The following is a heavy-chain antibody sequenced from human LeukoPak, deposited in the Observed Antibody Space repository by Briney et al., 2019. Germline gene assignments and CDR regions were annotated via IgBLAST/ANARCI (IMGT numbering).Heavy chain of an antibody. Sequence: SQTLSLTCAVSGGSISSGGYSWSWIRQPPGKGLEWIGYIYHSGSTYYNPSLKSQVTISVDRSKNQFSLKLSSVTAADMAVYYCARGHYSRSTRYYFDYWGQGTLVTVSS. D-gene: IGHD1-26*01. CDR3: ARGHYSRSTRYYFDY. CDR2: IYHSGST. V-gene: IGHV4-30-2*01. J-gene: IGHJ4*02. CDR1: GGSISSGGYS.